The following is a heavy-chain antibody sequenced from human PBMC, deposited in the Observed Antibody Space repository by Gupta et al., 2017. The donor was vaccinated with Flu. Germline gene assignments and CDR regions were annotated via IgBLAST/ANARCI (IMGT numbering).Heavy chain of an antibody. V-gene: IGHV3-23*01. CDR1: A. CDR2: ISASGSRT. D-gene: IGHD1-26*01. Sequence: AMGWVRQVPGKGLEWISGISASGSRTHYADSVKGRFTISRDTSKNTLYLQMNSLRADDTAIYYCAKNRVAGAISYYYGLDVWGQGTTVTVSS. J-gene: IGHJ6*02. CDR3: AKNRVAGAISYYYGLDV.